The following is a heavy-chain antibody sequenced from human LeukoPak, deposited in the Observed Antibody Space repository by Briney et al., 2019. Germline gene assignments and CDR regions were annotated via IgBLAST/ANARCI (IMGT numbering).Heavy chain of an antibody. D-gene: IGHD3-3*01. Sequence: GGSLRLSCAASGFTFSSYAMSWVRQAPGKGLEWVSAISGSGGGTYYADSVKGRFTISRDNSKNTLYLQMNSLRAEDTAVYYCAKDGSYHRSFWDYWGQGTLVTVSS. CDR1: GFTFSSYA. CDR3: AKDGSYHRSFWDY. CDR2: ISGSGGGT. J-gene: IGHJ4*02. V-gene: IGHV3-23*01.